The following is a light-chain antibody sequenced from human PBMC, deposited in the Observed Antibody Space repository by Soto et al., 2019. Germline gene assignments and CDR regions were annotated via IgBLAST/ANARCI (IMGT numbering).Light chain of an antibody. CDR3: QQYNIDSILT. Sequence: DIQMTQSPSTLSASVGDRVTITCRASQSISTYLAWYQQKPGKAPKVLIYDASTLESGVPSRFSGSGSGTEFTLTINSLQPDDFATYHCQQYNIDSILTFGGGTKVDIK. CDR2: DAS. V-gene: IGKV1-5*01. J-gene: IGKJ4*01. CDR1: QSISTY.